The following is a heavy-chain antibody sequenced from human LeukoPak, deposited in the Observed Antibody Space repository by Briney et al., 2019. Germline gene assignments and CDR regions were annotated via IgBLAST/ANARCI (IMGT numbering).Heavy chain of an antibody. CDR3: ARDPGRHSAGMGDAFDI. Sequence: PSETLSLTCNVSDGSINAHYWTWIRQPPGKGLEWIGYIYYSGSTNYNPSLKSRVTISVDTSKNQFSLKLSSVTAADTAVYYCARDPGRHSAGMGDAFDIWGQGTMVTVSS. V-gene: IGHV4-59*11. D-gene: IGHD3-10*01. CDR1: DGSINAHY. CDR2: IYYSGST. J-gene: IGHJ3*02.